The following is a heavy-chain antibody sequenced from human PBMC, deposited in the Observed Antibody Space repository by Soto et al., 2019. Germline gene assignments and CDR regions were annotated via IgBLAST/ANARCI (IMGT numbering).Heavy chain of an antibody. J-gene: IGHJ4*02. D-gene: IGHD4-17*01. CDR3: ARVHYGVVLREDF. V-gene: IGHV1-8*02. CDR1: GYNIIDYD. Sequence: QVQLVQSGAEVKKPGASVKVSCKASGYNIIDYDITWVRQATGQGLDWMGWMNPRTGDAVYAQTFQDRVSMSADMSASTVFLELSSLKSADTAIYYCARVHYGVVLREDFWGQGTLVTVSS. CDR2: MNPRTGDA.